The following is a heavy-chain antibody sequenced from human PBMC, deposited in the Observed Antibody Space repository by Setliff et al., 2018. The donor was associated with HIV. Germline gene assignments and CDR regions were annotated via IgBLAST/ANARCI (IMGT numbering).Heavy chain of an antibody. CDR1: GGSIDDYY. CDR3: ARRVGITIFGAPNQYYYMDV. Sequence: SETLSLTCSVSGGSIDDYYWSWIRQHPGKGLEWIGFIYYSGTTYYNPSLKSRVTISVDTSKNQLSLKLSSVTGADTAIFYCARRVGITIFGAPNQYYYMDVWGKGTKVTVSS. V-gene: IGHV4-30-4*02. D-gene: IGHD3-3*01. J-gene: IGHJ6*03. CDR2: IYYSGTT.